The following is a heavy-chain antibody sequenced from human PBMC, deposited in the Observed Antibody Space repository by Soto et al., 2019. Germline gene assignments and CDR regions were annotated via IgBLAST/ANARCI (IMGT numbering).Heavy chain of an antibody. CDR2: TYYRSKWST. J-gene: IGHJ5*01. CDR3: TRALSGSYDS. Sequence: SQTLSLTCAISGDSVSSKSAAWNWIRQSPSRGLEWLGRTYYRSKWSTDYAVSVKSRITINPDTSKNQFSLQLNSVTPEDTALYYCTRALSGSYDSWGQGTLVTLSS. D-gene: IGHD1-26*01. V-gene: IGHV6-1*01. CDR1: GDSVSSKSAA.